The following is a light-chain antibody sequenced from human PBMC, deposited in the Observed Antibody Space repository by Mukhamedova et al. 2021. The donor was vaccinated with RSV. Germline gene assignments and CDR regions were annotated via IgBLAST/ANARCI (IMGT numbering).Light chain of an antibody. CDR2: AGV. CDR3: QQVNNHTST. J-gene: IGKJ5*01. V-gene: IGKV1-12*01. Sequence: WYQRRVHGEAPKLLISAGVRLQSGVPSRFSGSGSGTDFTLTINSREAEXLATYYGQQVNNHTSTFAQGTRVEIK.